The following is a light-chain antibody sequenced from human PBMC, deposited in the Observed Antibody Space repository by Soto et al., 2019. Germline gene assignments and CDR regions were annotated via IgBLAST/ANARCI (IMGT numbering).Light chain of an antibody. CDR2: DAS. CDR3: QQSSNWPS. J-gene: IGKJ4*01. Sequence: EIVLSQSPATLSLSPMGVSTLSFRASQSVSNYLAWYQQKPGQAPRFLIYDASNRATGVPGRFSGSGSGTDFTLTISSLETEDFAVYYCQQSSNWPSFGGGTKVDIK. CDR1: QSVSNY. V-gene: IGKV3-11*01.